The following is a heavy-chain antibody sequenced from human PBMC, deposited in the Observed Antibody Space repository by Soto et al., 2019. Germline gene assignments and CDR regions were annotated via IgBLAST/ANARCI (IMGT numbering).Heavy chain of an antibody. CDR2: IYYSGST. CDR1: GGSISSGDYY. CDR3: ARGRYSGYDYFDY. V-gene: IGHV4-30-4*01. Sequence: PSETLSLTCTVSGGSISSGDYYWSWIRQPPGKGLEWIGYIYYSGSTYYNPSLKSRVTISVDTSKNQFSLKLSSVTAADTAVYYCARGRYSGYDYFDYWGQGTLVTVSS. D-gene: IGHD5-12*01. J-gene: IGHJ4*02.